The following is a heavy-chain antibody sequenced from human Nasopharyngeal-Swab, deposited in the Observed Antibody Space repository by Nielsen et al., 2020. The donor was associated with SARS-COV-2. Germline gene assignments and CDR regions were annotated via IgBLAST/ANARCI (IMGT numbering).Heavy chain of an antibody. Sequence: GGSLRLSCAASGFTSSSYGMHWVRQAPGKGLEWVAVIWYDGSNKYYADSVKGRFTISRDNSKNTLYLQMNSLRAEDTAVFYCARVFYGSGSFFDYGMDVWGQGTTVTVSS. CDR2: IWYDGSNK. CDR1: GFTSSSYG. J-gene: IGHJ6*02. D-gene: IGHD3-10*01. V-gene: IGHV3-33*01. CDR3: ARVFYGSGSFFDYGMDV.